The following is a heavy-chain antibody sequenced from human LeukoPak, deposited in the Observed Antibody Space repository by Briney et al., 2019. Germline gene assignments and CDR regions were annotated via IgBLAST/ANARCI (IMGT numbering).Heavy chain of an antibody. Sequence: SETLSLTCAVSGDSITSTHWWSWVRQPPGKGLEWIGQIYKSGTTNYTPSLKSRVTMSVGKSKNQFSLKVTSVTAADTAVYYCAREYDGRGYFDYWGQGTLVTVSS. J-gene: IGHJ4*02. CDR3: AREYDGRGYFDY. CDR1: GDSITSTHW. D-gene: IGHD1-26*01. CDR2: IYKSGTT. V-gene: IGHV4-4*02.